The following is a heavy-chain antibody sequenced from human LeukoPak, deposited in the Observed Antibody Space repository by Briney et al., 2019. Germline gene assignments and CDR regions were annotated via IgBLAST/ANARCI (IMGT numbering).Heavy chain of an antibody. Sequence: ASVKVSCKASGYTFTSYDINWVRQATGQGLEWMGWMNPNSGNTGYAQKFQGRVTMTRNTSISTAYMELSSLRSEDTAVCYCARVRFDSSGWYYPPIDAFDIWGQGTMVTVSP. V-gene: IGHV1-8*01. CDR3: ARVRFDSSGWYYPPIDAFDI. CDR1: GYTFTSYD. D-gene: IGHD6-19*01. CDR2: MNPNSGNT. J-gene: IGHJ3*02.